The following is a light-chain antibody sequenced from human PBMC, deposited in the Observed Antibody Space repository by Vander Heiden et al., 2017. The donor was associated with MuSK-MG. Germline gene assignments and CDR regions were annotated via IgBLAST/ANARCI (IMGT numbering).Light chain of an antibody. J-gene: IGKJ3*01. V-gene: IGKV1-39*01. CDR3: PLCYCNPLFS. Sequence: DIQMIHAPSSLSASVGDRVTITCRASQSISSYLNWPQQKSVNAPKLLIYAASSLQIGAPSRFRGSGSGTGFTLTMRSQQPEDLPPYYFPLCYCNPLFSFGHGTRVEMK. CDR1: QSISSY. CDR2: AAS.